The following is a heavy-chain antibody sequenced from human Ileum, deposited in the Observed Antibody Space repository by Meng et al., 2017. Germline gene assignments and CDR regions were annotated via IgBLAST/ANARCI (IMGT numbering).Heavy chain of an antibody. CDR1: SGSITSDTY. Sequence: EPGPGLVKPSGTLSLTCAVSSGSITSDTYWSWVCLPPGKGLEWIGQISHSGSTFYNPSLKSRVTMSVDKSKSQFSLMLTSVTAADTAVYYCARHGGYYQGFWGQGTLVTVSS. CDR3: ARHGGYYQGF. V-gene: IGHV4-4*02. D-gene: IGHD4-23*01. J-gene: IGHJ4*02. CDR2: ISHSGST.